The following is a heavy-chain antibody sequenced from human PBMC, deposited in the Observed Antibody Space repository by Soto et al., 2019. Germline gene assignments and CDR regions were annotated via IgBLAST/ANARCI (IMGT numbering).Heavy chain of an antibody. J-gene: IGHJ6*02. CDR1: GFTFSSYG. CDR2: ISYDGSNK. V-gene: IGHV3-30*18. D-gene: IGHD3-16*02. Sequence: ASGFTFSSYGMHWVRQAPGKGLEWVAVISYDGSNKYYADSVKGRFTISRDNSKNTLYLQMNSLRAEDTAVYYCAKDRLNYVWGSYPFYGMDVWGQGTTVTVSS. CDR3: AKDRLNYVWGSYPFYGMDV.